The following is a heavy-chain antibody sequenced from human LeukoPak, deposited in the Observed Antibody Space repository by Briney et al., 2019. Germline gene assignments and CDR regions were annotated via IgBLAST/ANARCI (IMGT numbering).Heavy chain of an antibody. CDR1: GFTFGEYA. J-gene: IGHJ5*02. D-gene: IGHD4-11*01. Sequence: GRSLRVSCAASGFTFGEYALSWVRQAPGKGLEWIGFIRSKLYGGAAEYAASVKGRFIFSRDDSKSIAYLQMNSLKIADTAVYYCARGGSDYFNYEYPSWGQGTLVIVSS. CDR3: ARGGSDYFNYEYPS. V-gene: IGHV3-49*04. CDR2: IRSKLYGGAA.